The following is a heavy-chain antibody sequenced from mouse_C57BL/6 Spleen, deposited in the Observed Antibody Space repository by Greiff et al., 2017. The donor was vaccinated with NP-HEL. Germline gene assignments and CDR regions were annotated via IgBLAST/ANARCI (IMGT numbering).Heavy chain of an antibody. Sequence: EVKLQESGGDLVKPGGSLKLSCAASGFTFSSYGMSWVRQTPDKRLEWVATISSGGSYTYYPDSVKGRFTISRDNAKNTLYLQMSSLKSEDTAMYYCARHGLGRDWFAYWGQGTLVTVSA. CDR1: GFTFSSYG. CDR2: ISSGGSYT. D-gene: IGHD4-1*01. V-gene: IGHV5-6*01. CDR3: ARHGLGRDWFAY. J-gene: IGHJ3*01.